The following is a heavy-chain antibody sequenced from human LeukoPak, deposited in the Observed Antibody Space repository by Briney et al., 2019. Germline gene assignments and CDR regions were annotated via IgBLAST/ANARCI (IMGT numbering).Heavy chain of an antibody. CDR3: ARAHYYGSGSYYNDFDY. J-gene: IGHJ4*02. CDR1: GFTFSSYA. Sequence: GSLRLSCAASGFTFSSYAMHWVRQAPGKGLEWVAVISYDGSNKYYADSVKGRFTISRDNSKNTLYLQMNSLRAEDTAVYYCARAHYYGSGSYYNDFDYWGQGTLVTVSS. V-gene: IGHV3-30*04. CDR2: ISYDGSNK. D-gene: IGHD3-10*01.